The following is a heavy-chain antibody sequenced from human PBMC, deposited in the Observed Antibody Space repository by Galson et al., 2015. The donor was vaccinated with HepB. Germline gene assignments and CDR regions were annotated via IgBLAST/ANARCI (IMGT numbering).Heavy chain of an antibody. D-gene: IGHD4-17*01. Sequence: LRLSCAASGFTFSNAWMSWVRQAPGKGLEWVGRIKSKTDGGTTDYAAPVKGRFTISRDDSQNTLYLQMNSLKTEDTAVYYCTTSMTTVTTGYYYGMDVWGQGTTVTISS. V-gene: IGHV3-15*01. CDR3: TTSMTTVTTGYYYGMDV. J-gene: IGHJ6*02. CDR1: GFTFSNAW. CDR2: IKSKTDGGTT.